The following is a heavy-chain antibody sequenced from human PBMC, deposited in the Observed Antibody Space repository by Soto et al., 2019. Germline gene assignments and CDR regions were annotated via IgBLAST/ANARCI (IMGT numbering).Heavy chain of an antibody. J-gene: IGHJ4*02. CDR3: AKHLSNGSPDY. CDR2: ISGSGGGT. CDR1: GFTFSSYA. D-gene: IGHD2-15*01. Sequence: GGSLRLSCAASGFTFSSYAMSWVRQAPGKGLEWVSLISGSGGGTYYADSVKGRFTISRNNSKNTLYLQMNSLRAEDTAVFYCAKHLSNGSPDYWGQGTLVTVSS. V-gene: IGHV3-23*01.